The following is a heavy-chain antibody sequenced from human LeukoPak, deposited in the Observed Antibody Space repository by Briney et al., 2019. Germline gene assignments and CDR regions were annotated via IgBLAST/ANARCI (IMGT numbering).Heavy chain of an antibody. CDR2: IYYSGNT. J-gene: IGHJ4*02. Sequence: SQTLSPTCTVSGGSISSGGYYWSWIRQHPGKGLEWIGYIYYSGNTYYNPSLKSRVTISIDASKNQFSLKLNSVTAADTAVYYCAREGSSGRYDYWGQGTLVTVSS. D-gene: IGHD3-22*01. V-gene: IGHV4-31*03. CDR1: GGSISSGGYY. CDR3: AREGSSGRYDY.